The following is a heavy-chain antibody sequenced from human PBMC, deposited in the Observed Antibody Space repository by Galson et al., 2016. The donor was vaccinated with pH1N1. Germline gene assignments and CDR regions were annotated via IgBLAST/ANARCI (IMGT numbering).Heavy chain of an antibody. D-gene: IGHD4-17*01. CDR2: IRTDGINK. CDR1: GFSFSRYG. CDR3: AKDLLIPGMTPVINPDDY. J-gene: IGHJ4*02. Sequence: SLRLSCAAAGFSFSRYGFHWVRQAPGKGLEWVAFIRTDGINKNYADSVKGRFTIPRDNSRNTLFPQMNGLRAEDTAVYYCAKDLLIPGMTPVINPDDYWGQGTLVTVSS. V-gene: IGHV3-30*02.